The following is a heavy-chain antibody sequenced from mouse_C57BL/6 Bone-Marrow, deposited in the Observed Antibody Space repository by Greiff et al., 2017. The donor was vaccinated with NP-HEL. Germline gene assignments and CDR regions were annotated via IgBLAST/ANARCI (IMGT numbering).Heavy chain of an antibody. CDR1: FFSFPRSG. CDR2: IWSDLIP. V-gene: IGHV2-6-1*01. Sequence: VMLVESGPGLVAPSPLLSLPCTFSFFSFPRSGVPWFLPPPGKGLEWLVVIWSDLIPTYNSALKSRLSISKDNSKSQVFLKMNSLQTEDTARDYCARQGTYYAMDYWGQGTSVTVSS. J-gene: IGHJ4*01. CDR3: ARQGTYYAMDY. D-gene: IGHD3-3*01.